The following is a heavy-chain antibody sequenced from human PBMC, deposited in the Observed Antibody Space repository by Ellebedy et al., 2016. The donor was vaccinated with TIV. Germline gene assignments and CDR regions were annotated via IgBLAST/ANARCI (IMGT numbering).Heavy chain of an antibody. CDR2: IYPGDSDT. Sequence: GGSLRLXXKGSGYSFTSYWIGWVRQMPGKGLEWMGIIYPGDSDTRYSPSFQGQVTISADKSISTAYLQWSSLKASDTAMYYCARLPGAFGEFNYGMDVWGQGTTVTVSS. CDR3: ARLPGAFGEFNYGMDV. D-gene: IGHD3-10*01. J-gene: IGHJ6*02. V-gene: IGHV5-51*01. CDR1: GYSFTSYW.